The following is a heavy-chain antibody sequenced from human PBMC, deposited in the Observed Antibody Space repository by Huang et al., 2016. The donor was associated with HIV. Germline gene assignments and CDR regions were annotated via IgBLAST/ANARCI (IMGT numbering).Heavy chain of an antibody. Sequence: QVQLVQSGSELRKPGASVKVSCKASGYTFTTYSLIWVRQAPGQGLEWMGWINTRTGKPTYAQVFTGRFVFSLDTTVNTAYLQISSLKTDDTAKYFCARYRLTGTFLDSWGQGTQVTVSS. CDR2: INTRTGKP. CDR1: GYTFTTYS. V-gene: IGHV7-4-1*02. D-gene: IGHD3-9*01. CDR3: ARYRLTGTFLDS. J-gene: IGHJ4*02.